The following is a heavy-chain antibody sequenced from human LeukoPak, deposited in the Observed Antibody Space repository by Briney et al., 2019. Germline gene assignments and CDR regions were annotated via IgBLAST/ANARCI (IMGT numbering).Heavy chain of an antibody. CDR3: AREEYGYYYYGMGV. CDR1: GYTFTSYA. D-gene: IGHD2-2*01. Sequence: ASVKVSCKASGYTFTSYAMNWVRQAPGQGLEWMGWINTNTGNPTYVQGFTGRFVFSLDTSVSTAYLQVSSLKAEDTAVYYCAREEYGYYYYGMGVWGQGTTVTVSS. CDR2: INTNTGNP. V-gene: IGHV7-4-1*02. J-gene: IGHJ6*02.